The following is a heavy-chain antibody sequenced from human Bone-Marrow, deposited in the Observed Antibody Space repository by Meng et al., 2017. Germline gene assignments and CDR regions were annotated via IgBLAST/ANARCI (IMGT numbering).Heavy chain of an antibody. Sequence: GESLKISCAASGFTVSSSYMSWVRQAPGKGLEWVANIKQDGSEKYYVDSVKGRFTISRDNAKNSLYLQMNSLRAEDTAVYYCAREQYYYDSSGYFGAFDIWGQGTMVTVSS. J-gene: IGHJ3*02. CDR1: GFTVSSSY. V-gene: IGHV3-7*01. CDR3: AREQYYYDSSGYFGAFDI. D-gene: IGHD3-22*01. CDR2: IKQDGSEK.